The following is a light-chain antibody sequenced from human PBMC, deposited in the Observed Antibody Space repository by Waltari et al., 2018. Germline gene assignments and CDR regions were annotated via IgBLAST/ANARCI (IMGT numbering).Light chain of an antibody. J-gene: IGKJ3*01. Sequence: DIVMTQTPLSLPVTLGEPASISCRSSQSLLSSNGYNYLNWYVQKPGQSPQLLIHYDSNLACGVTERFSGSGSGKDFTLKISTVEAEDVGVYYCTQGLQTPFTFGPGTKLDIK. CDR1: QSLLSSNGYNY. CDR3: TQGLQTPFT. CDR2: YDS. V-gene: IGKV2-28*01.